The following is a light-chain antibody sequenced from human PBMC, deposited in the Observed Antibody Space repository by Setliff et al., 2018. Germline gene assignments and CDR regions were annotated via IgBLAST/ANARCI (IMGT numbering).Light chain of an antibody. V-gene: IGLV2-14*01. CDR3: SSYTSSSTFVV. J-gene: IGLJ2*01. Sequence: QSALTQPASVSGSPVQSITISCTGTSSDVGGYNYVSWYQQHPGKAPKLMIYDVSKRPSGVSNRFSGSKSGNTASLTISGLQAEDEADYYCSSYTSSSTFVVFGGGTK. CDR2: DVS. CDR1: SSDVGGYNY.